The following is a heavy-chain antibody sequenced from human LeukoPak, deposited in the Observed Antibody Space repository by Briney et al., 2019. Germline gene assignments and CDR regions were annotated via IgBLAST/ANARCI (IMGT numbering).Heavy chain of an antibody. CDR3: ARGGGPYCGGDCYFDY. V-gene: IGHV1-18*01. J-gene: IGHJ4*02. CDR1: GYTFTSYG. D-gene: IGHD2-21*02. Sequence: ASVKVSCKASGYTFTSYGIGWVRQAPGQGLEWMGWISAYNGHANFAQNSQGRVTMTTDTSTSTAYMEVGSLRPDDTAVYYCARGGGPYCGGDCYFDYWGQGTLVTVSS. CDR2: ISAYNGHA.